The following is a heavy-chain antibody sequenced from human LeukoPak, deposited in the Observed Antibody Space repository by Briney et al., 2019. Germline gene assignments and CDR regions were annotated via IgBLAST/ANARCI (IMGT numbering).Heavy chain of an antibody. CDR2: INHSGST. Sequence: SETLSLTCAVYGGSFSGDYWSWIRQPPGKGLEWIGEINHSGSTNYNPSLKSRVTIPVDTSKNQFSLKLSSVTAADTAVYYCARLGIVVVPAAISGMDVWGKGTTVTVSS. CDR3: ARLGIVVVPAAISGMDV. CDR1: GGSFSGDY. D-gene: IGHD2-2*02. J-gene: IGHJ6*04. V-gene: IGHV4-34*01.